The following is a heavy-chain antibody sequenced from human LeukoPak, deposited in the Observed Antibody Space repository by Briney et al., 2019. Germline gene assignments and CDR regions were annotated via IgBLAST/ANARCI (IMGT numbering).Heavy chain of an antibody. CDR2: IDPSDSYT. CDR3: ARSVAGKEDY. J-gene: IGHJ4*02. Sequence: GASLRISCKGSGSIFTSYWISWVRQMPGKGLEWMGRIDPSDSYTNYSPSFQGHVTISADKSISTAYLQWSSLKASDTAMYYCARSVAGKEDYWGQGTLVTVSS. V-gene: IGHV5-10-1*01. D-gene: IGHD6-19*01. CDR1: GSIFTSYW.